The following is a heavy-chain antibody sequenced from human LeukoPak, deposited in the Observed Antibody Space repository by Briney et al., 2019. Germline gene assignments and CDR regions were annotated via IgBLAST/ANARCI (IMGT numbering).Heavy chain of an antibody. CDR3: ARVRWLEGFDY. J-gene: IGHJ4*02. Sequence: PGGSLRLSCAASGFTFSSYWMNWVRQAPGKGLEWVANIKQDGSEKYYVDSMKGRFTISRDNAKNSLYLQMNSLRAEDTAVYYCARVRWLEGFDYWGQGTLVTVSS. D-gene: IGHD6-19*01. V-gene: IGHV3-7*01. CDR2: IKQDGSEK. CDR1: GFTFSSYW.